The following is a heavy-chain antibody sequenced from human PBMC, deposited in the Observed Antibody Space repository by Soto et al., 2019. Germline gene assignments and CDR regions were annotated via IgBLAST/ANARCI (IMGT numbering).Heavy chain of an antibody. CDR2: ISYDGSNK. CDR3: ARDSSGWTIAGVMDV. Sequence: QVQLVESGGGVVQPGRSLRLSCAASGFTFSSYAMHWVRQAPGKGLEWVAGISYDGSNKYYADSVKGRFTISRDNSKNTLYLQMNSLRAEDTAVYYCARDSSGWTIAGVMDVWGQGTTVTVSS. J-gene: IGHJ6*02. D-gene: IGHD6-19*01. CDR1: GFTFSSYA. V-gene: IGHV3-30-3*01.